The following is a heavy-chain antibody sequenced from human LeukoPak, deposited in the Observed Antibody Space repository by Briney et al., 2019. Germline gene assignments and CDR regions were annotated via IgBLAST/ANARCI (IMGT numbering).Heavy chain of an antibody. Sequence: PGGSLRLSCEASGFTFSTYEMNWVRQAPGKGLEWVAKIKEDGSEINYADSVRGRFTISRDNAKNSLYLQMNSLRAEDTAVYYCARGYTCGYWGQGTLVIVSS. CDR3: ARGYTCGY. J-gene: IGHJ4*02. D-gene: IGHD5-18*01. V-gene: IGHV3-7*04. CDR1: GFTFSTYE. CDR2: IKEDGSEI.